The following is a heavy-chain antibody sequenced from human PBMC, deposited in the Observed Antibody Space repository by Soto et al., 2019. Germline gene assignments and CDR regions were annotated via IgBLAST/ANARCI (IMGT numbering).Heavy chain of an antibody. D-gene: IGHD1-1*01. CDR1: GYTFTSYG. CDR3: ARDRRVLDPFDY. CDR2: ISAYNGNT. J-gene: IGHJ4*02. V-gene: IGHV1-18*01. Sequence: ASVKGSCKASGYTFTSYGISWVRQAPGQGLEWMGWISAYNGNTNYAQKLQGRVTMTTDTSTSTAYMELRSLRSDDTAVYYCARDRRVLDPFDYWGQGTLVTVSS.